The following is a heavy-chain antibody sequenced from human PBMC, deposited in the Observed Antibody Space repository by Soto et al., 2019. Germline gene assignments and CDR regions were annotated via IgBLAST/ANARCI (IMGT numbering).Heavy chain of an antibody. CDR1: FTSYD. CDR2: MNPNSGNT. V-gene: IGHV1-8*01. D-gene: IGHD6-19*01. CDR3: ARGPGSSDWRFSYYYMDV. J-gene: IGHJ6*02. Sequence: QVQLVQSGAEVKKPGASVKVSCTFTSYDINWVRQATGQGLEWMAWMNPNSGNTRYAQKFQGRVTMTRKTSSFEDYMEVSSLKSEDTAVYYCARGPGSSDWRFSYYYMDVWGQGATVTVSS.